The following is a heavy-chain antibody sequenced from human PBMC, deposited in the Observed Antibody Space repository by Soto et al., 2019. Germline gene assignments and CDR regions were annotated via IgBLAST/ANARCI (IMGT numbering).Heavy chain of an antibody. CDR2: LYYSGDT. V-gene: IGHV4-61*01. J-gene: IGHJ4*02. D-gene: IGHD2-2*01. Sequence: SSETLSLTCTVSGGSIGSGSYYWSWIRQPPGKGLEWIGYLYYSGDTNYSPSLKRRVTISVDTSKNQFSLKLSSVTAADTAIYFCARTKERQYQLRGDDWGKGSLATV. CDR3: ARTKERQYQLRGDD. CDR1: GGSIGSGSYY.